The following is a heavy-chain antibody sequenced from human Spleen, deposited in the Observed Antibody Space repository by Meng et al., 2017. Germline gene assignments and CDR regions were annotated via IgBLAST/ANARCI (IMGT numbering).Heavy chain of an antibody. V-gene: IGHV3-30*01. D-gene: IGHD3-22*01. CDR1: GFTFSSYA. CDR2: ISYDGSNK. CDR3: ARVEYYYDSSGYWGGYYYYGMDV. Sequence: GESLKISCAASGFTFSSYAMHWVRQAPGKGLEWVAVISYDGSNKYYADSVKGRFTISRDNSKNTLYLQMNSLRAEDTAVYYCARVEYYYDSSGYWGGYYYYGMDVWGQGTTVTGAS. J-gene: IGHJ6*02.